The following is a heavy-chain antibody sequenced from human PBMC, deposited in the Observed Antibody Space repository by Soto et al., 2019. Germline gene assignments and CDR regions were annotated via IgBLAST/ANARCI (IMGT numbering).Heavy chain of an antibody. J-gene: IGHJ4*02. CDR1: GFTLSDHY. V-gene: IGHV3-72*01. D-gene: IGHD3-10*01. CDR3: VRTSHYGSGSWNFDF. CDR2: TRNKANGYST. Sequence: EVQLVESGGGLVQPGGSLRLSCAASGFTLSDHYMDWVRQAPGRGLEWVGRTRNKANGYSTEYAAAVKGRFIVSSDDSLNSLYLQMNSLKTEDTAVYYCVRTSHYGSGSWNFDFWGQGTRVTVSS.